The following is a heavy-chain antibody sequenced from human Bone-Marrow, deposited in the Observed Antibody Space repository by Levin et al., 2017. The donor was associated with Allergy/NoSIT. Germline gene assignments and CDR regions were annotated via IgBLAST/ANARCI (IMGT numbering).Heavy chain of an antibody. CDR2: INPKSGGT. CDR1: GYAFSDYF. D-gene: IGHD2-8*02. J-gene: IGHJ4*02. CDR3: GREEYTSLVGRGETYFDS. V-gene: IGHV1-2*02. Sequence: RASVKVSCKASGYAFSDYFIHWVRQAPGQGLEWMGWINPKSGGTHYAQKFQGRVTMTRDTSISTADLVLSSLTSDDAAIYYCGREEYTSLVGRGETYFDSWGQGTLVTISS.